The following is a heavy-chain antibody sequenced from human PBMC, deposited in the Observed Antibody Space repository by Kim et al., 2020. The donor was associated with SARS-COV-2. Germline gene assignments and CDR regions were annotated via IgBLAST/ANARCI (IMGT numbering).Heavy chain of an antibody. CDR1: GFTFDDYA. V-gene: IGHV3-9*01. Sequence: GGSLRLSCAASGFTFDDYAMHWVRQAPGKGLEWVSGISWNSGSIGYADSVKGRFTISRDNGKNSLYLQMNSLRAEDTALYYCAKGDLELLWFGEFTPLDYWGQGTLVTVSS. CDR3: AKGDLELLWFGEFTPLDY. CDR2: ISWNSGSI. D-gene: IGHD3-10*01. J-gene: IGHJ4*02.